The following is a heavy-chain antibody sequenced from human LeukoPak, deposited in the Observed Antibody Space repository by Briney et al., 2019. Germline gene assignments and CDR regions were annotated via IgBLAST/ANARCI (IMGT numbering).Heavy chain of an antibody. D-gene: IGHD2-2*01. J-gene: IGHJ6*03. CDR2: ISGSGGST. V-gene: IGHV3-23*01. CDR1: GFTFSSYG. Sequence: GGSLRLSRAASGFTFSSYGLSWVRQAPGKGLEWVSAISGSGGSTYYADSVKGRFTISRDNSKNTLYLQTNSLRAEDTAVYYCAKSLESTNYYYHMDVWGKGTTVTISS. CDR3: AKSLESTNYYYHMDV.